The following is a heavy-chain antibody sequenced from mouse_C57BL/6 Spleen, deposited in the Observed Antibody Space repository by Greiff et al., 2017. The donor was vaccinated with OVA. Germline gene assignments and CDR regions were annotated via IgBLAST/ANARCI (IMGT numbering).Heavy chain of an antibody. CDR1: GFTFSDYG. D-gene: IGHD2-4*01. J-gene: IGHJ2*01. CDR3: ARRDYDRVDY. Sequence: EVMLVESGGGLVKPGGSLKLSCAASGFTFSDYGMHWVRQAPEKGLEWVAYISSGSSTIYYADTVKGRFTISRDNAKNTLFLQMTSLRSEDTAMYYCARRDYDRVDYWGQGTTLTVSS. CDR2: ISSGSSTI. V-gene: IGHV5-17*01.